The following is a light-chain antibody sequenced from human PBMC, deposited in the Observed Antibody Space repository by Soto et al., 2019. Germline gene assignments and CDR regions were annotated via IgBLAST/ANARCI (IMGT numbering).Light chain of an antibody. CDR2: AAS. CDR3: QQDNTPPYP. J-gene: IGKJ3*01. CDR1: QSINSW. V-gene: IGKV1-12*01. Sequence: DVQMTQSPSSVSASVGERVTITCRASQSINSWLAWYQQKPGKAPNLLIYAASTLQSGVPSRFSGSGSGTDFTLTISSLQAEDFATYFCQQDNTPPYPFGPGTKVEI.